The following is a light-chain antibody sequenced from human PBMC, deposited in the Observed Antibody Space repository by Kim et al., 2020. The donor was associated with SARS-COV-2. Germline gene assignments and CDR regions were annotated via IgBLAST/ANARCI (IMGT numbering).Light chain of an antibody. CDR3: QHYYSAPFT. CDR1: QTVLYSSNSLNY. Sequence: IVMTQSPDSLAVSLGETATINCRSSQTVLYSSNSLNYLAWYQQKPGQPPKLLINWASTRESGVPDRFSGSGSGTDFTLTISSLQAEDAAVYYCQHYYSAPFTFGGGTKLEIK. J-gene: IGKJ4*01. V-gene: IGKV4-1*01. CDR2: WAS.